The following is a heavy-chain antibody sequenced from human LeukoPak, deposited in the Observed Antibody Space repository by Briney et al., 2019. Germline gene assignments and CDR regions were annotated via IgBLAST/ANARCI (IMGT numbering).Heavy chain of an antibody. J-gene: IGHJ5*02. CDR1: GFTFSSYG. CDR2: IRYVGSNK. V-gene: IGHV3-30*02. D-gene: IGHD6-6*01. CDR3: AKGGLSSSSNWFDP. Sequence: GGSLRLSCAASGFTFSSYGMHWVRQAPGKGLEWVAFIRYVGSNKYYADSVKGRFTISRDNSKNTLYLQMNSLRAEDTAVYYCAKGGLSSSSNWFDPWGQGTLVTVSS.